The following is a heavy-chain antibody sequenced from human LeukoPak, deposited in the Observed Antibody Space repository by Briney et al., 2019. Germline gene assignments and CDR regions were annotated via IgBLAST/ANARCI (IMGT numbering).Heavy chain of an antibody. D-gene: IGHD6-19*01. V-gene: IGHV3-21*01. Sequence: GGTLRLSCAASGFTFSSYGMSWVRQAPGKGLEWVSSISSSSSYIYYADSVKGRFTISRDNAKNSLYLQMNSLRAEDTAVYYCARELHSSGWKFSSRDFDYWGQGTLVTVSS. CDR3: ARELHSSGWKFSSRDFDY. CDR2: ISSSSSYI. CDR1: GFTFSSYG. J-gene: IGHJ4*02.